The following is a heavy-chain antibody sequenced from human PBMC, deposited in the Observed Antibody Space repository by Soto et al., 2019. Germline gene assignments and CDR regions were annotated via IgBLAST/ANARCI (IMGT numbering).Heavy chain of an antibody. J-gene: IGHJ4*02. CDR1: GGSISSYY. CDR2: IYYSGST. CDR3: ARLNDSSGYRILGYFDY. V-gene: IGHV4-59*01. Sequence: SETLSLTCTVSGGSISSYYWSWIRQPPGKGLEWIGYIYYSGSTNYNPSLKSRVTISVDTSKNQFSLKLSSVTAADTAVYYCARLNDSSGYRILGYFDYWGQGTLVTVPS. D-gene: IGHD3-22*01.